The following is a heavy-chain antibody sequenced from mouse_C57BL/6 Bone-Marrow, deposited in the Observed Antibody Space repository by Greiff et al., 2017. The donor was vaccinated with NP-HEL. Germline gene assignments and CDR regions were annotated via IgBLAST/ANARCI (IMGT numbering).Heavy chain of an antibody. CDR3: AKWDDDLY. Sequence: EVQLVEPGPELVKPGASVKLSCKASGYTFTDYYMHWVKQSHGQSLEWIGYLNPNNGGTSYNQKFKGKATLTVNKSSSTAYMQLRSLTAEDSAVYYCAKWDDDLYWGQGTTLTVSS. J-gene: IGHJ2*01. V-gene: IGHV1-22*01. CDR1: GYTFTDYY. D-gene: IGHD4-1*01. CDR2: LNPNNGGT.